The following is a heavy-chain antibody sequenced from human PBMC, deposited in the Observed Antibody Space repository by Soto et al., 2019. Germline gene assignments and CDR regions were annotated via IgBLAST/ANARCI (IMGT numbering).Heavy chain of an antibody. D-gene: IGHD3-16*02. CDR3: ARRDMITFGGVIEYNWFDP. CDR2: IYYSGST. CDR1: GGSISSYY. Sequence: PSETLSLTCTVSGGSISSYYWSWIRQPPGKGLEWIGYIYYSGSTNYNPSLKSRVTISVDTSKNQFSLKLSSVTAADTAVYYCARRDMITFGGVIEYNWFDPWGQGTLVTVSS. V-gene: IGHV4-59*01. J-gene: IGHJ5*02.